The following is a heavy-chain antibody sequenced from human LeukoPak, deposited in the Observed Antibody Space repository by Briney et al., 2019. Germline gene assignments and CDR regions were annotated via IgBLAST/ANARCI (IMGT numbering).Heavy chain of an antibody. V-gene: IGHV4-4*02. CDR1: GAPIDITNY. J-gene: IGHJ4*02. Sequence: SETLSLTCGVSGAPIDITNYWSWVRQAPGKGLEWIGEISHDGTRNYNPSLRSRVAMSLDRANNQFSLSLTSVTAADTAVNYCTRENRPFCPFAYWGQGVLVTVSS. CDR2: ISHDGTR. D-gene: IGHD2/OR15-2a*01. CDR3: TRENRPFCPFAY.